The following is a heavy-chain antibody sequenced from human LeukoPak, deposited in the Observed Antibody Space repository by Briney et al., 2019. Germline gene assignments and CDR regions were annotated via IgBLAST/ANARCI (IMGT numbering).Heavy chain of an antibody. CDR1: GYSISSGYY. CDR2: IYHSGST. Sequence: SETLSLTCTVSGYSISSGYYWGWIRQPPGKGLEWIGSIYHSGSTYYNPSLKSRVTISVDTSKNQFSLKLSSVTAADTAVYYCARDRGPDGANWFDPWGQGILVTVSS. V-gene: IGHV4-38-2*02. D-gene: IGHD3-10*01. J-gene: IGHJ5*02. CDR3: ARDRGPDGANWFDP.